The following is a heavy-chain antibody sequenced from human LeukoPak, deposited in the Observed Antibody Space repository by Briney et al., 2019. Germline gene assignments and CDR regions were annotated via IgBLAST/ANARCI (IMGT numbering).Heavy chain of an antibody. J-gene: IGHJ4*02. CDR3: ASNYCSGGSCYLV. CDR2: IYHSGST. V-gene: IGHV4-4*02. D-gene: IGHD2-15*01. CDR1: GGSISSSNW. Sequence: KPSETLSLTCADSGGSISSSNWWSWVRQPPGKGLEWIGEIYHSGSTNYNTSLKSRVTISVDKSKNQFSLKLSSVTAADTAVYYCASNYCSGGSCYLVWGQGTLVTVSS.